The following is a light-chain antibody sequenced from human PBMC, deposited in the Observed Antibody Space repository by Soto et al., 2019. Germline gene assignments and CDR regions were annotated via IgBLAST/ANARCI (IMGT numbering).Light chain of an antibody. J-gene: IGKJ4*01. V-gene: IGKV1-39*01. CDR2: AAS. CDR3: QQSYTAPLI. Sequence: DIPMTQSPSSLSASVGDRVTISCRASQSISTYLNWYQQKPGKAPDLLIYAASSLQSGVPPRFSGSGSGTDFTLTIMSLQPEDFATYYCQQSYTAPLIFGGGTKVEIK. CDR1: QSISTY.